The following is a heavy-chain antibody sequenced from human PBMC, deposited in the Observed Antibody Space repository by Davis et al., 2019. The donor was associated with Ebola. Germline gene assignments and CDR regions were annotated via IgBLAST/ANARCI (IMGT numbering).Heavy chain of an antibody. D-gene: IGHD3-10*01. J-gene: IGHJ5*02. CDR1: GGSFSGYY. CDR2: INHSGST. V-gene: IGHV4-34*01. Sequence: MPSETLSLTCAVYGGSFSGYYWSWIRQPPGKGLEWIGEINHSGSTNYNPSLKSRVSISVDTSKNQFSLKLSSVTAADTAVFYCARLRITMVRGLKDGYNWFDPWGQGTLVTVSS. CDR3: ARLRITMVRGLKDGYNWFDP.